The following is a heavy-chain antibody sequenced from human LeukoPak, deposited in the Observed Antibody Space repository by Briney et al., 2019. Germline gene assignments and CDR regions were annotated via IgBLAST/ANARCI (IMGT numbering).Heavy chain of an antibody. D-gene: IGHD2-2*01. Sequence: PSETLSLTCTVSGGSISSSSYYWGWIRQPPGKGLEWIGSIYYSGSTYYNPSLKSRVTISVDTSKNQFSLKLSSVTAADTAVYYCAKGDIVVDWGQGTLVTVSS. CDR2: IYYSGST. V-gene: IGHV4-39*01. CDR1: GGSISSSSYY. J-gene: IGHJ4*02. CDR3: AKGDIVVD.